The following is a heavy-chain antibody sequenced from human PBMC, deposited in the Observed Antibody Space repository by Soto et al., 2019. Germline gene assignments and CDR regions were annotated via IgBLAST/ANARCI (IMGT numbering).Heavy chain of an antibody. D-gene: IGHD1-1*01. CDR3: ARTLKNQLPPYYYAMDV. CDR2: ISPSDSAA. J-gene: IGHJ6*02. Sequence: EEQLVESGGGLVHPGGSLRLSCSASGFTFSRHEMNWVRQGPGRGLEWISYISPSDSAAYYADSVKGRFTISRDNAKNTLILQMNSLRAEDTAVYYCARTLKNQLPPYYYAMDVWGQGTTVTVSS. V-gene: IGHV3-48*03. CDR1: GFTFSRHE.